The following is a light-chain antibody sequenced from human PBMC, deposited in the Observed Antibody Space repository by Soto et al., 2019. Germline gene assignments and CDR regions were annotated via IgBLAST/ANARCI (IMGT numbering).Light chain of an antibody. J-gene: IGKJ1*01. CDR2: LGS. CDR1: QSLLFRDGYNY. V-gene: IGKV2-28*01. Sequence: DIVMTQSPLSLSVTPGEPASISCRSSQSLLFRDGYNYLDWSLQKPGQSPQLLIYLGSNRASGVPDRFSGSGAGTYFTLKIARVETEDVGVYFCMQGLQTPQTFGQGTKVEIK. CDR3: MQGLQTPQT.